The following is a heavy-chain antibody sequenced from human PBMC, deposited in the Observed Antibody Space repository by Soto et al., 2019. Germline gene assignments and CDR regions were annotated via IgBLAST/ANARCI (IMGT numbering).Heavy chain of an antibody. CDR1: GNTFTNYY. Sequence: ASVKVSCKASGNTFTNYYIHWVRQAPGQGLEWMGTVNPSGGHTTYSQNFLGRVTMTRDTSTSTLYMELTSLTSDDTAVYYCARGGHVVVVTAAFDYW. CDR3: ARGGHVVVVTAAFDY. CDR2: VNPSGGHT. J-gene: IGHJ4*01. D-gene: IGHD2-21*02. V-gene: IGHV1-46*01.